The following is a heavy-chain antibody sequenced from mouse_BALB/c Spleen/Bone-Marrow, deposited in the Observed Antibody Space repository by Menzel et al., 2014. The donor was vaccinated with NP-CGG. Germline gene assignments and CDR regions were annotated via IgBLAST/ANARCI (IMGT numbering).Heavy chain of an antibody. J-gene: IGHJ2*01. CDR3: ARTGFDY. D-gene: IGHD4-1*01. V-gene: IGHV2-9*02. Sequence: VMLVESGPGLVAPSQSLSTTCTVSGFSLTSYGVHWVRQPPGKGLEWLGVIWAGGSTNYNSALMSRLSISKDNSKSQVFLKMNSLQTDDTAMYYCARTGFDYWGQGTTLTVSS. CDR1: GFSLTSYG. CDR2: IWAGGST.